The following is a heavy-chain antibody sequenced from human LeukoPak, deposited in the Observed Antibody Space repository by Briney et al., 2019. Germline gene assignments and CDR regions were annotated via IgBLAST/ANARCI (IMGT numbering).Heavy chain of an antibody. D-gene: IGHD3-22*01. CDR2: IYYSGST. V-gene: IGHV4-39*07. Sequence: SETLSLTCTVSCGSIISSSYYWCWIRQPPGKGLEWIGSIYYSGSTYYNPSLKSRVTISVDTSKNQVSLKLSSVTAADTAVHYCARGKGYYYDSSGYSRHFDYWGQGTLVTVSS. CDR1: CGSIISSSYY. CDR3: ARGKGYYYDSSGYSRHFDY. J-gene: IGHJ4*02.